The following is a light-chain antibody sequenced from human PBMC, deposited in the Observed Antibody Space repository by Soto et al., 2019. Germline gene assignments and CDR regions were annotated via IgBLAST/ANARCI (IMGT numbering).Light chain of an antibody. CDR2: ENN. CDR1: TSNIGNNY. CDR3: GTWDSSLSAGV. J-gene: IGLJ2*01. V-gene: IGLV1-51*02. Sequence: QSVLTQPPSVSAAPGQKVTISCSGSTSNIGNNYVSWYQHLPGTAPRLLIYENNKRPSGIPDRFSGSQSGTSATLGITGLQTGDEADYYCGTWDSSLSAGVFGGGTKLTVL.